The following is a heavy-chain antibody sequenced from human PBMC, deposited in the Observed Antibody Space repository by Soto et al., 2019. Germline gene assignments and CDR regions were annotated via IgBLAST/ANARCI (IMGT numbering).Heavy chain of an antibody. V-gene: IGHV3-7*01. Sequence: PGGYLRLSCAASGFTFSSYWMSWVRQAPGKGLEWVANIKQDGSEKYYVDSVKGRFTISRDNAKNSLYLQMNSLRAEDTAVYYCARLSGLMLLRPGSFDPWGQATLLTV. J-gene: IGHJ5*02. D-gene: IGHD1-26*01. CDR1: GFTFSSYW. CDR2: IKQDGSEK. CDR3: ARLSGLMLLRPGSFDP.